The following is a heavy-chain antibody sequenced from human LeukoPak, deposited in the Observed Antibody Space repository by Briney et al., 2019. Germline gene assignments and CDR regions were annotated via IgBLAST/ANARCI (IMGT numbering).Heavy chain of an antibody. Sequence: SQTLSLTCAISGDSVSSNSAAWSRIRQSPSRGLEWLGRTYYRSKWYNDYAVSVKSRITINPDTSKNQFSLQLNSVTPEDAAVYYCARDPYSSSEYFDYWGQGTLVTVSS. CDR3: ARDPYSSSEYFDY. D-gene: IGHD6-13*01. CDR1: GDSVSSNSAA. J-gene: IGHJ4*02. V-gene: IGHV6-1*01. CDR2: TYYRSKWYN.